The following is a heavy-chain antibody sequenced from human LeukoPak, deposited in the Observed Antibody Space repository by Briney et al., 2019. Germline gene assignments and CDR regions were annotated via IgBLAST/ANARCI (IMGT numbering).Heavy chain of an antibody. CDR2: ISGSGGST. CDR1: GFTFSSYA. CDR3: SKGPYFFCGGGCYSDY. D-gene: IGHD2-21*02. V-gene: IGHV3-23*01. Sequence: PGGSLRLSCAASGFTFSSYAMSWVRQAPGKGLEWVSAISGSGGSTYYADSVKGRSTISRDNSKNTLYLQKNSLRAEDTAVYYFSKGPYFFCGGGCYSDYWGQGTLVTVSS. J-gene: IGHJ4*02.